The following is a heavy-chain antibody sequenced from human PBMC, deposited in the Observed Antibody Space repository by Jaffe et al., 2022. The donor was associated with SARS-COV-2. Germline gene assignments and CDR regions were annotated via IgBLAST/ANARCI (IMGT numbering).Heavy chain of an antibody. CDR3: ARGSLGQLPKLNVGDY. CDR2: ITVYNGDT. J-gene: IGHJ4*02. CDR1: GYTFTSYG. V-gene: IGHV1-18*01. Sequence: QVQLVQSGAEVKKPGASVKVSCKASGYTFTSYGITWVRQAPGQGLEWMGWITVYNGDTNYAQKFQGRVTMTADTSTSTAYMEVRTLRSDDTAVYYCARGSLGQLPKLNVGDYWGQGTLVTVSS. D-gene: IGHD1-1*01.